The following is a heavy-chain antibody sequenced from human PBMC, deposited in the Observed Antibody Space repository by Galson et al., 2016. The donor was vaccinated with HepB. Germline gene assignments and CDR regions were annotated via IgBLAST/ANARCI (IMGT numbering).Heavy chain of an antibody. CDR1: GGSISSINW. Sequence: SETMSLTCAVSGGSISSINWWSWVRQPPGRGLEWIGEIYHSGSTNYNPSLKSRVTISVDKSKNQFSLKLSSVTAADTAMYYCARDGGRIAATGDLDYWGQGTLVTVSS. V-gene: IGHV4-4*02. D-gene: IGHD6-13*01. CDR2: IYHSGST. J-gene: IGHJ4*02. CDR3: ARDGGRIAATGDLDY.